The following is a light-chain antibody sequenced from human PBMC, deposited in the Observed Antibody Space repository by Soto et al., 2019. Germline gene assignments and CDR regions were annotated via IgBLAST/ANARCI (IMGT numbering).Light chain of an antibody. V-gene: IGLV2-14*01. CDR3: SSFTSSSTQV. J-gene: IGLJ3*02. CDR1: SSDVGGYNY. CDR2: EVN. Sequence: QSALTQPASVSGSLGQSITISCTGSSSDVGGYNYVSWYQQHPGKAPKLMIYEVNHRPSGVSNRFSGSKSGNTASLTISGLQAEAEADYYCSSFTSSSTQVLGGGTKVTVL.